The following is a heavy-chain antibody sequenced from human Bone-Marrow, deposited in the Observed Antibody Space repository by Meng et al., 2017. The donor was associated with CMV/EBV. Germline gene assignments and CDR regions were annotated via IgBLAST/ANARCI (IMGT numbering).Heavy chain of an antibody. Sequence: ASVKVSCKTSGYTFTGYYMHWVRQAPGQGLEWMGWINPNSGGTNYAQKFQGRVTMTRDTSISTAYMELSRLRSDDTAVYYCARDGSGYCSSTSCYTHYYGMDVWGQGTTVTVSS. CDR2: INPNSGGT. CDR3: ARDGSGYCSSTSCYTHYYGMDV. D-gene: IGHD2-2*02. V-gene: IGHV1-2*02. J-gene: IGHJ6*02. CDR1: GYTFTGYY.